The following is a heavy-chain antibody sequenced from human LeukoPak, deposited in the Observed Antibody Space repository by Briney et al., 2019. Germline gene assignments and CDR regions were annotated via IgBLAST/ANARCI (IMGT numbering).Heavy chain of an antibody. V-gene: IGHV4-31*03. CDR2: IYYSGST. CDR1: GGSISSGGYY. D-gene: IGHD5-18*01. J-gene: IGHJ4*02. CDR3: ARGDRGYSYGLDY. Sequence: SQTLSLTCTVSGGSISSGGYYWSWTRQHPGKGLEWIGYIYYSGSTYYNPSLKSRVTISVDTSKNQFSLKLSSVTAADTAVYYCARGDRGYSYGLDYWGQGTLVTVSS.